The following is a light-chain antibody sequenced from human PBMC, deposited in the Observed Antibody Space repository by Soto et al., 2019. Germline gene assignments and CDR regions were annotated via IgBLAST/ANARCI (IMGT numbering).Light chain of an antibody. CDR1: SNDIGGYNY. CDR3: SSHKISDLFV. V-gene: IGLV2-14*01. CDR2: KVS. J-gene: IGLJ1*01. Sequence: QSALTQPASVSGSPGQSITIPCTGSSNDIGGYNYVSWYQQHPGRAPKLVIYKVSDRPSGVSTRFSASKSGNTASLTISGLQAEDEADYYCSSHKISDLFVFGSGTKLTVL.